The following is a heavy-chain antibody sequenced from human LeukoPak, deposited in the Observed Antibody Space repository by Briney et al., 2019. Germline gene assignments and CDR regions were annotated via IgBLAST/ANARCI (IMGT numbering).Heavy chain of an antibody. D-gene: IGHD3-9*01. J-gene: IGHJ5*02. CDR3: ARELHYDILTGYKNWFDP. CDR1: GYTFTSYD. Sequence: ASVKVSCKASGYTFTSYDINWVRQATGQGLEWMGWMNPNSGNTGYAQKFQGRVTMTRNTSISTAYMELSSLRSEDTAVYYGARELHYDILTGYKNWFDPWGQGTLVTVSS. V-gene: IGHV1-8*01. CDR2: MNPNSGNT.